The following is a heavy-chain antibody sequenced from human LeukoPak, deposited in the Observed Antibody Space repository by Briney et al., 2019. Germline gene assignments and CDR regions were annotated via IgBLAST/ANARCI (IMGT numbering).Heavy chain of an antibody. CDR1: GFTVSGNY. CDR2: IYSGGTT. CDR3: ATRFSEQS. J-gene: IGHJ4*02. D-gene: IGHD3-3*01. Sequence: GGSLRHSCAASGFTVSGNYMSGVRQFPGKGLEWVLVIYSGGTTNYADYVKRRFTISRDYSKNTLYLQMNSLRPEDTAVYYCATRFSEQSWGQGTLVTVSS. V-gene: IGHV3-66*02.